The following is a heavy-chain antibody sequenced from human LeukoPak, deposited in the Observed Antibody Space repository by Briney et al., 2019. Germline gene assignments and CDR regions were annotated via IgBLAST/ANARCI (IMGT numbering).Heavy chain of an antibody. Sequence: PGGSLRLSCAVSGFTVSDYYMTWIRQAPGKGLVWVSYISSSGSTIYYGDFVKGRFTISRDNAKNSLVLQMNGLRAEDTAVYYCARESGTYSYGAFDIWGQGTMVTVS. V-gene: IGHV3-11*01. J-gene: IGHJ3*02. CDR2: ISSSGSTI. D-gene: IGHD1-26*01. CDR3: ARESGTYSYGAFDI. CDR1: GFTVSDYY.